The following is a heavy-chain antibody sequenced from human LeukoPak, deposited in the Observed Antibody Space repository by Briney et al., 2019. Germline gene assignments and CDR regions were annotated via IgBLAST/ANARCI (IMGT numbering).Heavy chain of an antibody. CDR1: GYTFTSYG. V-gene: IGHV1-8*02. D-gene: IGHD5-12*01. CDR2: MNPNSGNT. CDR3: AREGGAWIL. Sequence: ASVTVSCKASGYTFTSYGISWVRPAPGQGLEWMGWMNPNSGNTGYAQKFQGRVTMTRNTSISTAYMELSSLRPEDTAVYYCAREGGAWILWGQGTLVTVSS. J-gene: IGHJ4*02.